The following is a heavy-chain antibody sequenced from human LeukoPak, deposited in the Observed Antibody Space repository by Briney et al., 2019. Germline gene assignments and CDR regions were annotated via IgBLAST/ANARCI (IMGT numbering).Heavy chain of an antibody. CDR2: SSSSGSTI. Sequence: GGSLRLSCAASGFTLSDYYMSWIRQAPGKGLEWVSYSSSSGSTIYYADSVKGRFAISRDNAKNSLYLQMNSLRAEDTAVYYCARASGDIVETATMGSYWGQGTLVTVSS. J-gene: IGHJ4*02. D-gene: IGHD5-18*01. CDR3: ARASGDIVETATMGSY. CDR1: GFTLSDYY. V-gene: IGHV3-11*04.